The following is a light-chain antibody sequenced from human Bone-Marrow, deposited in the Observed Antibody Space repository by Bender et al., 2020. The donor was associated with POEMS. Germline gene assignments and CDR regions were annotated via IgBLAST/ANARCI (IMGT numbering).Light chain of an antibody. CDR1: NTDLGPHSV. Sequence: QSALTQPASVSESPGQSITVSCTGDNTDLGPHSVVSWYQQHPGRVPKLMIYEDTKRPSGVSDRFSASKSGSPASLTISGLQAEDEADYYCSSYDATTTLFVFGSGTKVAVL. CDR2: EDT. CDR3: SSYDATTTLFV. V-gene: IGLV2-23*02. J-gene: IGLJ1*01.